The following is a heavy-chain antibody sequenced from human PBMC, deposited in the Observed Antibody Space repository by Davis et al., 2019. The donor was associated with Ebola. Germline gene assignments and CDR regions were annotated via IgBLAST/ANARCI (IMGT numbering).Heavy chain of an antibody. CDR2: IHQSGST. V-gene: IGHV4-34*01. D-gene: IGHD5-18*01. CDR1: GGSISSYY. J-gene: IGHJ6*03. Sequence: PGGSLRLSCTVSGGSISSYYWSWIRQPPGKGLEWIGEIHQSGSTNYNPSLKSRVTMSMDSSKNQFPLKVNSLTAADTAVYYCARGAPLQLWRYSYYYMDLWGIGATVTVSS. CDR3: ARGAPLQLWRYSYYYMDL.